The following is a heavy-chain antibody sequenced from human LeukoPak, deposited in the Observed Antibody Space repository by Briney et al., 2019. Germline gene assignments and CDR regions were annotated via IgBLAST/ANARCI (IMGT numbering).Heavy chain of an antibody. V-gene: IGHV4-59*08. CDR1: GGSISTYY. CDR3: AKFRLPGVGLRDWFFDL. J-gene: IGHJ2*01. CDR2: IYNNGIN. D-gene: IGHD3-10*01. Sequence: SETLSLTCTVSGGSISTYYWSWIRQPPGKGLEWIGYIYNNGINNYNPSLRSRVTISIDTSKNQLSLKLNSVTAADTAVYYCAKFRLPGVGLRDWFFDLWGRGALVTVSS.